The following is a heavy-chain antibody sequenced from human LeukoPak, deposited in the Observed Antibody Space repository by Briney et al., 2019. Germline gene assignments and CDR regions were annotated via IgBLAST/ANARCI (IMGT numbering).Heavy chain of an antibody. D-gene: IGHD6-19*01. J-gene: IGHJ4*02. CDR3: ARDPEKSLAVAHLDY. V-gene: IGHV3-48*01. CDR2: ITLSSSSI. CDR1: GFNFNNYN. Sequence: GGSLRLSCAVSGFNFNNYNMNWVRQAPGKGLEWVSYITLSSSSIYYADSVKGRFTISRDNAKNSLYLQMNSLRAEDTAVYFCARDPEKSLAVAHLDYWGQGTLVTVAS.